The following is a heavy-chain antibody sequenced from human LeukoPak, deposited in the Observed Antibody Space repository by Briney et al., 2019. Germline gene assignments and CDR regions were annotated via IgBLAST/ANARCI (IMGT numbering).Heavy chain of an antibody. V-gene: IGHV5-51*01. CDR3: ARLWFGELSPFDY. CDR2: IYPGDSDN. CDR1: GYSFTSYW. J-gene: IGHJ4*02. Sequence: RGASLQISCKGSGYSFTSYWIGWVRQLPGKGLEWMGIIYPGDSDNRYSPSFQGQVTISADKSISTAYLQWSSLKASDTAMYYCARLWFGELSPFDYWGQGTLVTVSS. D-gene: IGHD3-10*01.